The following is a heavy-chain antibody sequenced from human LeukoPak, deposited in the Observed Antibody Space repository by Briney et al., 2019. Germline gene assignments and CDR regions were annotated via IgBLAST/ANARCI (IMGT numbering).Heavy chain of an antibody. Sequence: SGPALVKPTQTLTLTCTFSGFSLSTRGMCVNWIRQPPGKALEWLARIDWDDDKYYRTSLKTRLTISQDTSKNQVVLSMTNMDPVDTATYYCARSPSGLDCSGGSCYSIFGYWGQGSRVTVSS. J-gene: IGHJ4*02. D-gene: IGHD2-15*01. CDR2: IDWDDDK. CDR1: GFSLSTRGMC. V-gene: IGHV2-70*11. CDR3: ARSPSGLDCSGGSCYSIFGY.